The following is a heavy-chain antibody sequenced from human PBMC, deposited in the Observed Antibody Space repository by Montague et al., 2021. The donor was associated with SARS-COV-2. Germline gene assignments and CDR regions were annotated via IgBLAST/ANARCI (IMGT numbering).Heavy chain of an antibody. V-gene: IGHV4-4*07. D-gene: IGHD2-2*01. CDR3: ARDSRTSGGGYWYHGLDV. CDR1: GGSINSYY. Sequence: SETLSLTCGVSGGSINSYYWSWIRQPAGKGLEWIGRIYTSGRTNHIPSLKSRVTISVDTSRNHLSLKLTSVTAADTAVYYCARDSRTSGGGYWYHGLDVWGQGTTVTVSS. J-gene: IGHJ6*02. CDR2: IYTSGRT.